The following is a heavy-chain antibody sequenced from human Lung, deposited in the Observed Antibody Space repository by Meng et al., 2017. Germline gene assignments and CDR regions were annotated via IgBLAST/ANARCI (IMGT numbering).Heavy chain of an antibody. Sequence: QWQRQESGPGMVKPSGTLSLTCAVSGGSISSGNWWSWVRQPPGKGLEWIGEIYHSGSTNYNPSLKSRVTISVDKSKNQFSLKLSSVTAADSAVYYCARGPTTMAHDFDYWGQGTLVTVSS. CDR1: GGSISSGNW. D-gene: IGHD4-11*01. V-gene: IGHV4-4*02. CDR3: ARGPTTMAHDFDY. CDR2: IYHSGST. J-gene: IGHJ4*02.